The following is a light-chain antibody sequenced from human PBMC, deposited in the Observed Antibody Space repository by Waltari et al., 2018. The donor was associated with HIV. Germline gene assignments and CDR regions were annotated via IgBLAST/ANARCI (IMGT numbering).Light chain of an antibody. CDR3: QQYATSPRT. Sequence: ENVLTQSPGTLSLSPGERATLSCRASQSVGSNYLAWYQQKPGQAPRLRIDDASSRATGIPDRFSGSGSGTDFTLTISRLEPEDFAVYYCQQYATSPRTFGQGTKVEIK. CDR1: QSVGSNY. CDR2: DAS. V-gene: IGKV3-20*01. J-gene: IGKJ1*01.